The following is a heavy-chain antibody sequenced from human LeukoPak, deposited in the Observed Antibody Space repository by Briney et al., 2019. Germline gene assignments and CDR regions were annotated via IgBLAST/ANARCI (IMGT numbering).Heavy chain of an antibody. D-gene: IGHD4-17*01. CDR1: GFTFSDHY. J-gene: IGHJ4*02. CDR3: AKDLDYGDYGVDY. CDR2: CRNKANSYTT. V-gene: IGHV3-72*01. Sequence: GGSLRLSCAASGFTFSDHYMDWVRQAPGKGLEWVGRCRNKANSYTTEYAASVEGRFTISRDDSKNSLYLQMNSLRAEDTAVYYCAKDLDYGDYGVDYWGQGTLVTVSS.